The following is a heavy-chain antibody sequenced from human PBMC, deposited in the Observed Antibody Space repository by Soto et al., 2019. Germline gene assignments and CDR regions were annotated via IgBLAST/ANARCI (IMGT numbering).Heavy chain of an antibody. Sequence: PGESLKISCKGSGYSFTSYWISWVRQMPGKGLEWMGRIDPSDSYTNYSPSFQGHVTISADKSISTAYLQWSSLKASDTAMYYCARQGPYDILPGYFIPWGQGTLVTVSS. CDR1: GYSFTSYW. CDR3: ARQGPYDILPGYFIP. V-gene: IGHV5-10-1*01. J-gene: IGHJ5*02. D-gene: IGHD3-9*01. CDR2: IDPSDSYT.